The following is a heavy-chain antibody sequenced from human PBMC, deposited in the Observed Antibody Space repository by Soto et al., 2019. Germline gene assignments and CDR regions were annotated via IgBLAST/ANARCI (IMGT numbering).Heavy chain of an antibody. CDR1: GYTFTSYD. J-gene: IGHJ3*02. CDR3: AAGVTYDGNFDI. CDR2: MNPNSGNT. Sequence: ASVKVSCKASGYTFTSYDINWVRQATGQGLEWMGWMNPNSGNTGYAQKFQGRVTITRDTSASTAYMELSSLRSEDTAVYYCAAGVTYDGNFDIWGQGTMVTVSS. D-gene: IGHD5-12*01. V-gene: IGHV1-8*01.